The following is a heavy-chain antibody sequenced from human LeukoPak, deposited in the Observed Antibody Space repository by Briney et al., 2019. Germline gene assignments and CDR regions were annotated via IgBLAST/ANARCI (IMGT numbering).Heavy chain of an antibody. Sequence: GASVKVSCKASGGTFSSYAISWVRQAPGQGLEWMGRIIPIFGTANYAQKFQGRVTITTDESTSTAYMELSSLRSEDTAVYYCAIDRVSGSYSGYFDYWGQGTLVTVSS. D-gene: IGHD1-26*01. CDR3: AIDRVSGSYSGYFDY. J-gene: IGHJ4*02. V-gene: IGHV1-69*05. CDR1: GGTFSSYA. CDR2: IIPIFGTA.